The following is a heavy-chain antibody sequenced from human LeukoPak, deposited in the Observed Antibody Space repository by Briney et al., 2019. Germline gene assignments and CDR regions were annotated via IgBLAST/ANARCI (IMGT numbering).Heavy chain of an antibody. D-gene: IGHD4-17*01. V-gene: IGHV4-34*01. CDR2: INHSGAT. Sequence: NPSETLSLTCAVSGGSFIGCHWNWIRQLPGKGLEWIGEINHSGATNYNPSLKSRVTISVETSKNQFSLKLRSMTAADTAVYYCARDPTTVTSLPYYFDDWGQGTLVTVSS. CDR3: ARDPTTVTSLPYYFDD. CDR1: GGSFIGCH. J-gene: IGHJ4*02.